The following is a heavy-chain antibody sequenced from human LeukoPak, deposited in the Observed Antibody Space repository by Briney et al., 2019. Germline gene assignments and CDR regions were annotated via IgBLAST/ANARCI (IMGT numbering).Heavy chain of an antibody. CDR2: ISWNSGSI. D-gene: IGHD1-26*01. V-gene: IGHV3-9*01. Sequence: GGSLRLSCAASGFTFDDYAMHWVRQAPGKGLEWVSGISWNSGSIGYADSVKGRFTISRDNAKNSLYLQMNSLRAEDTALYYCAKDISGSYGGVGDYWGQGTLVTVSS. J-gene: IGHJ4*02. CDR3: AKDISGSYGGVGDY. CDR1: GFTFDDYA.